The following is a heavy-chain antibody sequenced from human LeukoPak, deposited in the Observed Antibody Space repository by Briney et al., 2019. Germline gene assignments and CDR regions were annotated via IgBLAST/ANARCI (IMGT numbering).Heavy chain of an antibody. CDR3: AGIGRTVVPAAMWAFDI. CDR2: IYTSGST. CDR1: GGSISSYH. V-gene: IGHV4-4*07. Sequence: SETLSLTCTVSGGSISSYHWSWIRQPAGKGLEWIGRIYTSGSTNYNPSLKSRVTMSVDTSKNQFSLKLSSVTAADTAVYYCAGIGRTVVPAAMWAFDIWGQGTMVTVSS. J-gene: IGHJ3*02. D-gene: IGHD2-2*01.